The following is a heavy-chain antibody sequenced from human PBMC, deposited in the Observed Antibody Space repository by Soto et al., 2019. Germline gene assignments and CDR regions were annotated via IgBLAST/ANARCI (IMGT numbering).Heavy chain of an antibody. J-gene: IGHJ6*02. Sequence: PGGALRLSCAASGFTFSSYGMHWVRQAPGKGLEWVAVIWYDGSNKYYADSVKGRFTISRDNSKNTLYLQMNSLRAEDTAVYYCARDNGYSGYDRYYGMDVWGQGTTVTAP. CDR3: ARDNGYSGYDRYYGMDV. D-gene: IGHD5-12*01. CDR1: GFTFSSYG. CDR2: IWYDGSNK. V-gene: IGHV3-33*01.